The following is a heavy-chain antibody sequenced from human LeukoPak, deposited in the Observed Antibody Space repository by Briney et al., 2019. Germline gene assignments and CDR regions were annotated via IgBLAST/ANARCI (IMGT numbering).Heavy chain of an antibody. J-gene: IGHJ4*02. CDR3: ARHGNGYSYGYDY. CDR1: GGSISSYY. D-gene: IGHD5-18*01. V-gene: IGHV4-59*08. Sequence: SETLSLTCTVSGGSISSYYWSWIRQPPGKGLEWIGYIYYSGNTNYNPSLKSRVTISVDTSKNQFSLKLSSVTAADTAMYYCARHGNGYSYGYDYWGQGTLVTVSS. CDR2: IYYSGNT.